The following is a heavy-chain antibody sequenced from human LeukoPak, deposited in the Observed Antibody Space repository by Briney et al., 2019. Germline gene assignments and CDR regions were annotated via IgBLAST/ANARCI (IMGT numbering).Heavy chain of an antibody. V-gene: IGHV1-8*03. CDR3: ARKFNY. Sequence: ASVKVSCKASGYTFTGYYMHWVRQAPGQGLEWMGWMNPNSGNTGYAQKFQGRVTITRNTSISTAYMELSSLRSEDTAVYYCARKFNYWGQGTLVTVSS. CDR2: MNPNSGNT. CDR1: GYTFTGYY. J-gene: IGHJ4*02.